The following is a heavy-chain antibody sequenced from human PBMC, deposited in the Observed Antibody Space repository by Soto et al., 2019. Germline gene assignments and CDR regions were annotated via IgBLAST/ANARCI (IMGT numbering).Heavy chain of an antibody. CDR2: FDPEDGET. V-gene: IGHV1-24*01. CDR3: ATDLDANCSSTSCYNYYYGMDV. CDR1: GYTLTELS. J-gene: IGHJ6*02. D-gene: IGHD2-2*02. Sequence: QVQLVQSGAEVKKPGASVKVSCKVSGYTLTELSMHWVRQAPGTGLEWMGGFDPEDGETIYAQKFQGRDTMTEDTSTDTAYMGLSSMRSEGTAVYYCATDLDANCSSTSCYNYYYGMDVWGQGTTVTVSS.